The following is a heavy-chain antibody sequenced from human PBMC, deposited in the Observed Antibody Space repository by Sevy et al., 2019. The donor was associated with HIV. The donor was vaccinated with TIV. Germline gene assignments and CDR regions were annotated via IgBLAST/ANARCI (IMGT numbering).Heavy chain of an antibody. V-gene: IGHV3-15*01. CDR2: IKSKTDGGTT. CDR1: GFTFSNAW. CDR3: TTQIQLWLRGYYYYYGMDV. J-gene: IGHJ6*02. D-gene: IGHD5-18*01. Sequence: GGSLRLSCAASGFTFSNAWMSWVRQAPGKGLEWVGRIKSKTDGGTTDYAAPVKGRFTISRDDSKNTLYLQMNSVKTEDTAVYYCTTQIQLWLRGYYYYYGMDVWGQGTTVTVSS.